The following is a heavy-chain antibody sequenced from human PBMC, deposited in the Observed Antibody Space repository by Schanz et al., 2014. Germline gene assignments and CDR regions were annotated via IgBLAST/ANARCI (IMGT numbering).Heavy chain of an antibody. J-gene: IGHJ4*02. CDR1: GFSFTTYA. D-gene: IGHD2-2*01. V-gene: IGHV3-23*01. CDR2: ISSGGGST. CDR3: ARESSNDIVLVPGAVFDH. Sequence: DVHLLESGGGLVHPGGSLRLSCASSGFSFTTYAMSWVRQAPGKGLEWVSSISSGGGSTYYADSVKGRFTISRDNSKNTLYLQMKSLRAEDTAVYYCARESSNDIVLVPGAVFDHWGQGILVTVSS.